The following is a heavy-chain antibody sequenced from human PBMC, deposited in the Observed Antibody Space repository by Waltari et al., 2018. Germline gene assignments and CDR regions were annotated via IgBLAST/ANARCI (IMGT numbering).Heavy chain of an antibody. Sequence: EVQFVQSGAELKKPGESLKISCRASGYNFTNYLIGWVRQMPGKGLEWLGTVHPGDSDVRYSPSFQGHITISADKSVSTAYLQLNNLRASDSAIYYCASPDYWGQRTLVTVSS. V-gene: IGHV5-51*01. CDR2: VHPGDSDV. CDR3: ASPDY. CDR1: GYNFTNYL. J-gene: IGHJ4*02.